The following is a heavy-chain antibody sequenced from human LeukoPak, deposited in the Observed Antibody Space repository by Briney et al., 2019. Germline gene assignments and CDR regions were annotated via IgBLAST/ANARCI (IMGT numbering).Heavy chain of an antibody. CDR3: ARLVTIKYVMDV. J-gene: IGHJ6*02. CDR1: GYTFTSYY. V-gene: IGHV1-46*01. CDR2: INPSGGST. D-gene: IGHD3-3*01. Sequence: ASVKVSCKASGYTFTSYYVHWVRQAPGQGLEWMGIINPSGGSTSYAQKFQGRVTMTRDTSTSTVYMELSSLRSEDTAVYYCARLVTIKYVMDVWGQGTTVTVSS.